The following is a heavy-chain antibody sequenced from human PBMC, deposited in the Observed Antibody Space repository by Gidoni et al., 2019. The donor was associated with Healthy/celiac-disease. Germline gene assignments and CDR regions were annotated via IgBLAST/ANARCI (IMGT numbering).Heavy chain of an antibody. D-gene: IGHD5-18*01. V-gene: IGHV4-39*01. J-gene: IGHJ5*02. CDR3: ARLGGYSYAPPRGWFDP. Sequence: QLQLQESGPGLVKPSATLSLTCTVSGVSISSSSYYWGWIRQPPGKGLEWIGSIYYSGSTYYNPSLKSRVTISVDTSKNPFSLKLSSVTAADTAVYYCARLGGYSYAPPRGWFDPWGQGTLVTVSS. CDR2: IYYSGST. CDR1: GVSISSSSYY.